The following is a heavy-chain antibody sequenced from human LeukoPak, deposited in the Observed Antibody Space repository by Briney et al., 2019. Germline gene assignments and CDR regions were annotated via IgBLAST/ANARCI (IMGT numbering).Heavy chain of an antibody. D-gene: IGHD2-21*01. CDR1: GFSFGNYA. CDR2: ISGTGGAT. Sequence: GGSLRLSCVASGFSFGNYAMSWVRQAPGKGLQWVSQISGTGGATWYAGFARDRFTISRDNPKKTLYLQMSGLRVENTAMYYCVKDPRDTYGTNWFVSWGQGTLLIVSS. CDR3: VKDPRDTYGTNWFVS. J-gene: IGHJ5*01. V-gene: IGHV3-23*01.